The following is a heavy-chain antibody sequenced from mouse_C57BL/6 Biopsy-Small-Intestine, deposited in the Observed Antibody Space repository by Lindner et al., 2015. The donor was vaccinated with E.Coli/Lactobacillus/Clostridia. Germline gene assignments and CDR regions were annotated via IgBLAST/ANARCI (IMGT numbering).Heavy chain of an antibody. J-gene: IGHJ1*01. Sequence: SVKVSCKASGYTFTTYGLSWVRQAPGQGLEWMGWISTFNGNTYFSQKFQGRVAMTTDTSTSTAYMDLRSLRSDDTAVYYCARERRGEHITSSRFFDLWGRGTLVSVSS. CDR2: ISTFNGNT. CDR1: GYTFTTYG. CDR3: ARERRGEHITSSRFFDL. V-gene: IGHV1-81*01.